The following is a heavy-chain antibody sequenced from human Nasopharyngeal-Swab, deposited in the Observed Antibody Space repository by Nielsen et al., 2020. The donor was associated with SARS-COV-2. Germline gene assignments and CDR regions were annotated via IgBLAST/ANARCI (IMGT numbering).Heavy chain of an antibody. CDR2: IWYDGSNK. D-gene: IGHD2-15*01. V-gene: IGHV3-33*01. Sequence: WIRQHPGKGLEWVAVIWYDGSNKYYADSVKGRFTISRDNSKNTLYLQMNSPRAEDTAVYYCARDAGGGAHFDYWGQGTLVTVSS. CDR3: ARDAGGGAHFDY. J-gene: IGHJ4*02.